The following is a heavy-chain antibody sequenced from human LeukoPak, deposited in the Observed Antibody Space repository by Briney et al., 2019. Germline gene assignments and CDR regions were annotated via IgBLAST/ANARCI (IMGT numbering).Heavy chain of an antibody. CDR2: IKQDGSEK. V-gene: IGHV3-7*01. CDR1: GFTFSNYW. J-gene: IGHJ4*02. CDR3: ARARYCSGTSCYFDY. Sequence: GGSLRLSCAASGFTFSNYWMSWVRQAPGKGLEWVANIKQDGSEKYYVDSVKGRFAIPRDNAKNSLYLQMNSLRAEDLAVYYCARARYCSGTSCYFDYWGQGTLVTVSS. D-gene: IGHD2-15*01.